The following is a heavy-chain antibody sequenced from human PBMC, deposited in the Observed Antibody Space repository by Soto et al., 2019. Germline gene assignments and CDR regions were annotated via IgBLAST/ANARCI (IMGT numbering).Heavy chain of an antibody. CDR1: GFTFSNYG. J-gene: IGHJ6*02. Sequence: GGSLRLSCAASGFTFSNYGMHWVRQAPGKGLEWVAFLWYDGSNKYYADSVKGRFTISRDNSKNTLYLQMNSLRAEDTAVYYCAKDLGYCSSTSCYVYYYYYGMDVWGQGTTVTVSS. CDR2: LWYDGSNK. V-gene: IGHV3-30*02. CDR3: AKDLGYCSSTSCYVYYYYYGMDV. D-gene: IGHD2-2*03.